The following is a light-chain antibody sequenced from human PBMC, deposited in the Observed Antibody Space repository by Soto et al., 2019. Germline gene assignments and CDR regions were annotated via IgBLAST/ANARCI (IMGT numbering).Light chain of an antibody. CDR3: QQANSFPPT. J-gene: IGKJ2*01. CDR2: AAS. V-gene: IGKV1-12*01. Sequence: DIQMTQSPSSVSASVGDRVTITCRASQGIGSRLAWYQQKPGKAPKLLIFAASSLQGGVPSRFSGSGSGTDFTLTISSLQPEDFATYYRQQANSFPPTFGQGTKLEIK. CDR1: QGIGSR.